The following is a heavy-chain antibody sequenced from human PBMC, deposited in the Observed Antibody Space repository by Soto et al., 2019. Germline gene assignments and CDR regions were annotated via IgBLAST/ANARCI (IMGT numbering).Heavy chain of an antibody. Sequence: ASVKVSCKASGYTFTSYAMHWVRQAPGQRLEWMGWINAGNGNTKYSQKFQGRVTITRDTSASTVYMELSSLRSEDTAVYYCARYKVNSSSWYDYWGQGTLVTVSS. V-gene: IGHV1-3*01. D-gene: IGHD6-13*01. CDR2: INAGNGNT. J-gene: IGHJ4*02. CDR3: ARYKVNSSSWYDY. CDR1: GYTFTSYA.